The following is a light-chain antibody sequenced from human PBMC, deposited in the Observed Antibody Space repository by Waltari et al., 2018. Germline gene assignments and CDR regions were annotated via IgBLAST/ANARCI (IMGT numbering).Light chain of an antibody. J-gene: IGLJ3*02. CDR1: ALPHNS. V-gene: IGLV3-10*01. CDR2: EDI. CDR3: YSTDSSGNDRV. Sequence: SYQLTQPPSVSVSPGQTARITCSGDALPHNSPYWYQQKSGQAPVLVIYEDIKRPSGIPERFSGSSSGTMATLTISGAQADDEADYFCYSTDSSGNDRVFGGGTKLTVL.